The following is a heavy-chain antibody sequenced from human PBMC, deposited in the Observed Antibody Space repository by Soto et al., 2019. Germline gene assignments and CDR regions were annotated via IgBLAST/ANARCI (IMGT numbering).Heavy chain of an antibody. Sequence: EVQLLESGGDLVQPGGSLRLSCAASAFTFSSYAMSWVRQAPGKGLEWVSTISGGGGSAYYAASVEGRFTISRDNSKNTLYLQMNSLRAEDTAVYYCAKASLYYDILTGYYDYWGQGTLVTVSS. CDR2: ISGGGGSA. CDR3: AKASLYYDILTGYYDY. V-gene: IGHV3-23*01. CDR1: AFTFSSYA. J-gene: IGHJ4*02. D-gene: IGHD3-9*01.